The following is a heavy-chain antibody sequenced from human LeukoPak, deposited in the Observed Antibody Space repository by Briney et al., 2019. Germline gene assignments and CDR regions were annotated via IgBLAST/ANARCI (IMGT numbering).Heavy chain of an antibody. CDR3: ARIASVSSIPGYYYYYYMDV. D-gene: IGHD2-2*02. V-gene: IGHV1-2*02. CDR2: INPNSGGT. J-gene: IGHJ6*03. Sequence: ASVKVSCKASGYTFTGYYMHWVRQAPGQGLEWMGWINPNSGGTNYAQKFQGRVTMTRDTSISTAYMELSRLRSDDTAVYYCARIASVSSIPGYYYYYYMDVWGKGTTVTISS. CDR1: GYTFTGYY.